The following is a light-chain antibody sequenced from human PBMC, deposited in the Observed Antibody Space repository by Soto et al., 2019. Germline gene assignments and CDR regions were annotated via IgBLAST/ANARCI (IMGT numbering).Light chain of an antibody. CDR2: EVN. CDR1: NSDIGAYNY. CDR3: NSFAGSNTWV. Sequence: QSALTQPASVSGSPGQSITISCTGTNSDIGAYNYVSWYQHHQGKAPKLLIYEVNNRPSGTSNRFSGSKSGNTASLTISGLQTEDEADYYCNSFAGSNTWVFGGGTKLTVL. V-gene: IGLV2-14*01. J-gene: IGLJ3*02.